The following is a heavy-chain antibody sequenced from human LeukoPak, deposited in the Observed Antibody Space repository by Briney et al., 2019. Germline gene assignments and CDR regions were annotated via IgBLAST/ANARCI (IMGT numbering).Heavy chain of an antibody. J-gene: IGHJ4*02. CDR1: GGSFSGYY. Sequence: SETLSLTCAVYGGSFSGYYWSWIRQPPGKGLGWIGEINHSGSTNYNPSLKSRVTISVDTSKNQFSLKLSSVTAADTAVYYCARARPSWYYDSSDYYDYWGQGTLVTVSS. CDR2: INHSGST. V-gene: IGHV4-34*01. CDR3: ARARPSWYYDSSDYYDY. D-gene: IGHD3-22*01.